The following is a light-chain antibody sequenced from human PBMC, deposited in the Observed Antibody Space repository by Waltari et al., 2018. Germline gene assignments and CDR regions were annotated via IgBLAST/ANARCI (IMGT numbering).Light chain of an antibody. V-gene: IGKV3-15*01. CDR1: QIVSTN. Sequence: EIVMTQSPATLSVSPGERATISCRASQIVSTNLAWYQHNPGQAPRLLIYDASTRATGIPPRFSGSGSGTEFTLTISSLQPEDFAVYYCQQYKNWPPLTFGGGTK. CDR2: DAS. CDR3: QQYKNWPPLT. J-gene: IGKJ4*01.